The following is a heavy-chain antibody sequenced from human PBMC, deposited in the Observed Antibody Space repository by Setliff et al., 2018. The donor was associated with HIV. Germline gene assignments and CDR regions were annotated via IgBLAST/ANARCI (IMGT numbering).Heavy chain of an antibody. CDR1: GLTFSSYW. D-gene: IGHD1-26*01. CDR3: ARDRYSGSSTDY. CDR2: IKEDGSVK. V-gene: IGHV3-7*01. J-gene: IGHJ4*02. Sequence: GGSLRLSCAASGLTFSSYWMSWVRQAPGKGLEWMANIKEDGSVKYYVDSVKGRFTISRDNVKNSLYLQMNSLRAEDTAVYYCARDRYSGSSTDYWGQGTLVTVSS.